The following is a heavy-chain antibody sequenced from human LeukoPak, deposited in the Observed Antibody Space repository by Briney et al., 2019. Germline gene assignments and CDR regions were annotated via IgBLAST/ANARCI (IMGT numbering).Heavy chain of an antibody. CDR1: GFTFSSHS. D-gene: IGHD3-10*01. CDR3: ARDPGSGTPRAFDI. J-gene: IGHJ3*02. CDR2: ISSSSSYI. V-gene: IGHV3-21*01. Sequence: GGSLRLSCAASGFTFSSHSMNWVRQAPGKGLEWVSSISSSSSYIYYADSVEGRFTISRDNAKNSLYLQMNSLRAEDTAVYYCARDPGSGTPRAFDIWGQGTMVTVSS.